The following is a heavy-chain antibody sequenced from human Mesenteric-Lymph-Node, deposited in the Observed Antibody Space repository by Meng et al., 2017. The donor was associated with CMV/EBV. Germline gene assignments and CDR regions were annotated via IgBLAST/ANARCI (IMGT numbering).Heavy chain of an antibody. CDR3: ARDLNRRVAVAGTEAY. V-gene: IGHV1-2*02. Sequence: STFSGYYMHWVRQAPGQGLEWMGWINPYSGAIKYAQKFQGRVTMTRDTSISTAYMELSRLTSDATAVYYCARDLNRRVAVAGTEAYWGQGTLVTVSS. J-gene: IGHJ4*02. CDR1: STFSGYY. D-gene: IGHD6-19*01. CDR2: INPYSGAI.